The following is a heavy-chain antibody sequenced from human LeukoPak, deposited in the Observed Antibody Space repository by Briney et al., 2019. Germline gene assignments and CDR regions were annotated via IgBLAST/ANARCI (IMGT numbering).Heavy chain of an antibody. V-gene: IGHV1-8*01. CDR2: MNPNSGNT. J-gene: IGHJ4*02. CDR1: GYTFTSYD. CDR3: ARGIADYDFWSGYYYYFDY. Sequence: ASVKVSCKASGYTFTSYDIHWVRQATGQGLEWMGWMNPNSGNTGYAQKFQGRVTMTRDTSISTAYMELSRLRSDDTAVYYCARGIADYDFWSGYYYYFDYWGQGTLVTVSS. D-gene: IGHD3-3*01.